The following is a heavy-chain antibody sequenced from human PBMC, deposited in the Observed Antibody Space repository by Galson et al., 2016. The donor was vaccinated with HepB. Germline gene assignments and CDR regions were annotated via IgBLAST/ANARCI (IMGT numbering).Heavy chain of an antibody. CDR3: ARIGYGVSGGNGFGP. CDR1: GITIIGYN. J-gene: IGHJ5*02. V-gene: IGHV3-30*04. D-gene: IGHD2-15*01. Sequence: SLRLSCAASGITIIGYNMNWVRQAPGKGLEWVAHIAHSGGTAYNTDSVRGRFTISRDDSKNSVYLQMSSLEREDTAVYYCARIGYGVSGGNGFGPWGQGTLVTVSS. CDR2: IAHSGGTA.